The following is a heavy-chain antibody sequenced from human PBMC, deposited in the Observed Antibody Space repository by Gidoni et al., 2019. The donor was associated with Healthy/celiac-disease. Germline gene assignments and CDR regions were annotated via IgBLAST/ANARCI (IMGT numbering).Heavy chain of an antibody. J-gene: IGHJ4*02. V-gene: IGHV3-15*01. CDR1: GFTFSNAW. CDR2: IKSKTDGGTT. Sequence: EVQLVESGGGLVKPGGSLRLSCAASGFTFSNAWLSWVRQAPGKGLEWVGRIKSKTDGGTTDYAAPVKGRFTISRDDSKNTLYLQMNSLKTEDTAVYYCTTDGDCGGDCSYPDYWGQGTLVTVSS. CDR3: TTDGDCGGDCSYPDY. D-gene: IGHD2-21*02.